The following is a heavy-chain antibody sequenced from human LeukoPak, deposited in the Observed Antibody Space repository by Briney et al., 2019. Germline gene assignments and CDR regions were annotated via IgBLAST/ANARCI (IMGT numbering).Heavy chain of an antibody. CDR2: IYHSGST. Sequence: SETLSLTCAVSGYSISSGYYWGRIRQPPGKGLEWIGSIYHSGSTYYNPSLKSRVTISVDTSKNQFSLKLSSVTAADTAVYYCARHTRSIAVAGTGLNYFDYWGQGTLVTVSS. V-gene: IGHV4-38-2*01. J-gene: IGHJ4*02. CDR1: GYSISSGYY. D-gene: IGHD6-19*01. CDR3: ARHTRSIAVAGTGLNYFDY.